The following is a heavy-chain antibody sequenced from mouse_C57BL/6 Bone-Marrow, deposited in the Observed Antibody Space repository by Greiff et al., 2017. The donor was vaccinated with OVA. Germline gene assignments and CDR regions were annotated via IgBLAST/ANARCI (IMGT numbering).Heavy chain of an antibody. CDR1: GYTFTGYW. D-gene: IGHD1-1*01. CDR3: ARRENSYGSPSYFDY. J-gene: IGHJ2*01. V-gene: IGHV1-9*01. CDR2: ILPGSGST. Sequence: VKLMESGAELMKPGASVKLSCKATGYTFTGYWIEWVKQRPGHGLEWIGEILPGSGSTNYNEKFKGKATFTADTSSNTAYMQLSSLTTEDSAIYYCARRENSYGSPSYFDYWGQGTTLTVSS.